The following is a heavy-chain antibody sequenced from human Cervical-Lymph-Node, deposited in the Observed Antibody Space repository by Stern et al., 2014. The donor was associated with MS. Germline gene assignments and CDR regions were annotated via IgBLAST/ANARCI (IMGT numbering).Heavy chain of an antibody. D-gene: IGHD2-21*02. CDR3: ARGCGGDCSDDAFDI. J-gene: IGHJ3*02. CDR1: GGSISSGGYY. CDR2: IYYSGST. V-gene: IGHV4-31*01. Sequence: QVQLQESGPGLVKPSQTLSLTCTVSGGSISSGGYYWSWIRQHPGKGLEWIGYIYYSGSTYYNPSLKSLVTISVDTSKNQFSLKLSSVTAADTAVYYCARGCGGDCSDDAFDIWGQGTMVTVSS.